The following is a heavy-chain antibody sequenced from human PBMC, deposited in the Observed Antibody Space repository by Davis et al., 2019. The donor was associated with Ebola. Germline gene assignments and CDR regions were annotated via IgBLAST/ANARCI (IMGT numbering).Heavy chain of an antibody. CDR3: ARPQLLGENFDL. CDR2: ISSSASYK. D-gene: IGHD2-21*01. Sequence: GESLKISCAASGLIFNNYWMSWIRQAPGKGPEWVSSISSSASYKNYADSVKGRFTISRDNPKNSLYLQMNALRAEDTAVYFCARPQLLGENFDLWGQGTLVTVSS. V-gene: IGHV3-11*06. CDR1: GLIFNNYW. J-gene: IGHJ4*02.